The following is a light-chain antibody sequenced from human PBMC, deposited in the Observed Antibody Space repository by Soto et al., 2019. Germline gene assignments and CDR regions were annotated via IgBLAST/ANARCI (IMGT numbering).Light chain of an antibody. CDR2: GAS. Sequence: EIVMTQSPATLSVSPGERANLSCRGSQSVSSNLAWYQQKPGQAPRLLIYGASTRATGIPARFSGSGSGTEFTLTISSLQSEDFAVYYCQHYNNWPRTFGQGTKVEIK. V-gene: IGKV3-15*01. CDR3: QHYNNWPRT. J-gene: IGKJ1*01. CDR1: QSVSSN.